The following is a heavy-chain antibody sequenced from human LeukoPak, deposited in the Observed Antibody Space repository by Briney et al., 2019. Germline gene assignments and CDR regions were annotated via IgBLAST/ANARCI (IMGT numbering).Heavy chain of an antibody. Sequence: GGSLRLSCAASGFTFISYSMSWVRQAPGKGLEWVSTVSGSDDRTYYAASVKGRFTISRDNSKNTLYLQMNSLRAEDTAVYYCAREHIASFDYWGQGTLVTVSS. CDR2: VSGSDDRT. CDR1: GFTFISYS. J-gene: IGHJ4*02. V-gene: IGHV3-23*01. D-gene: IGHD6-13*01. CDR3: AREHIASFDY.